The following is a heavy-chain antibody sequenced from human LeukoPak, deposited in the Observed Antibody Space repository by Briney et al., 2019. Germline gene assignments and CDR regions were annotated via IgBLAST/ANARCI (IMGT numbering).Heavy chain of an antibody. Sequence: GGSLRLSCAASGFTFSSYGMHWVRQAPGKGLEWVAFIRYDGSNKYYADSVKGRFTISRDNSKNTLYLQMNSLRAEDTAVYYCAKITAGRFGELIGSPDDYWGQGTLVTVSS. D-gene: IGHD3-10*01. V-gene: IGHV3-30*02. CDR2: IRYDGSNK. CDR3: AKITAGRFGELIGSPDDY. J-gene: IGHJ4*02. CDR1: GFTFSSYG.